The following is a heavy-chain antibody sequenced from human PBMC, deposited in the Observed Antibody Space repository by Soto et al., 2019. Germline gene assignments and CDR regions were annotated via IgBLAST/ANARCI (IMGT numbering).Heavy chain of an antibody. CDR1: GFSLSTGGLG. Sequence: QITLKESGPTLVKPTQTLTLTCTFSGFSLSTGGLGVGWIRQPPGEALEWLALIYWDDDKLYSPSLRSRLTITKDTSTNPVVIIMTNMDPVDTATYYCVHSRCGGDCLRSYSSHYYYSMDVWGQGTTVTVSS. CDR3: VHSRCGGDCLRSYSSHYYYSMDV. D-gene: IGHD2-21*02. V-gene: IGHV2-5*02. CDR2: IYWDDDK. J-gene: IGHJ6*02.